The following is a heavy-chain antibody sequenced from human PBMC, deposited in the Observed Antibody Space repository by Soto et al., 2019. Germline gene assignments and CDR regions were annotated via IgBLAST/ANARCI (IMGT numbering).Heavy chain of an antibody. CDR3: ARVALSGILLGGVDS. V-gene: IGHV1-69*18. J-gene: IGHJ4*02. Sequence: QVQLVQSGAEVKKPGSSVKVSCKASEGPFVNYAITWVRQAPGKGLELMGTITPMFGTTYNAQKFNGRVTFTADESTSTAFMELSGLRSQDTAVYYCARVALSGILLGGVDSWGQGTLVTVSS. D-gene: IGHD1-20*01. CDR1: EGPFVNYA. CDR2: ITPMFGTT.